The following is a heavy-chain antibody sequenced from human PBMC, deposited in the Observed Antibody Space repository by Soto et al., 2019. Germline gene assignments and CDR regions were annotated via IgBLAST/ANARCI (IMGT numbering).Heavy chain of an antibody. D-gene: IGHD1-20*01. CDR3: ARGFITENY. Sequence: XSVKVSCKTSGSTFSEYGVSWVRQPPGQGLEWMXWINNXNGNTKYEQKXXGRVTLSXXKSKRTVFMELTSMKFDDAAVYYCARGFITENYWGQGTRVTVS. V-gene: IGHV1-18*01. CDR2: INNXNGNT. CDR1: GSTFSEYG. J-gene: IGHJ4*02.